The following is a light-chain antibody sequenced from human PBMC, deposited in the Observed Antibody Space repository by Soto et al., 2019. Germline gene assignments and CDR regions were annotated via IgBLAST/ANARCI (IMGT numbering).Light chain of an antibody. CDR1: SSDVGTYNL. J-gene: IGLJ1*01. V-gene: IGLV2-23*02. CDR2: EVT. CDR3: CSYAGSSSSI. Sequence: QSVLTQPASVSGSPGQSIIISYTGTSSDVGTYNLVSWYQQYPGKAPRLMIYEVTKRPSGVSNRFSGSKSGNTASLTISGLQPEDEADYYCCSYAGSSSSIFGTGTKVTVL.